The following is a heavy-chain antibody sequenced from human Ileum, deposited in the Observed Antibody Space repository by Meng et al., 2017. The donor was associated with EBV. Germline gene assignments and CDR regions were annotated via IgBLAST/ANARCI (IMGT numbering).Heavy chain of an antibody. D-gene: IGHD2-8*01. J-gene: IGHJ4*02. Sequence: VALDDAGRGVVGPSGTLSLTCSVSGDSISNEHWWSWVRQSPGKGLEWIGEIHHTRGPNYNPSLKSRVIISVDKSNNHFSLRLSAVTAADTAVYYCASNGAFSLDHWGQGTLVTVSS. V-gene: IGHV4-4*02. CDR2: IHHTRGP. CDR3: ASNGAFSLDH. CDR1: GDSISNEHW.